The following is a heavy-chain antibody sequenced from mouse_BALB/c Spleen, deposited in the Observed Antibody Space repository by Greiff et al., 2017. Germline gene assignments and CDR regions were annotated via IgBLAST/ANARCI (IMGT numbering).Heavy chain of an antibody. J-gene: IGHJ2*01. CDR3: ARTIYYGNYLYYFDY. Sequence: QVTLKVSGPGILKPSQTLSLTCSFSGFSLSTSGMGVGWIRQPSGKGLEWLAHIWWDADKYYNPSLKSRLTISKDTSRNQVFLKITSVDTADTATYDCARTIYYGNYLYYFDYWGQGTTLTVSS. D-gene: IGHD2-1*01. V-gene: IGHV8-8*01. CDR2: IWWDADK. CDR1: GFSLSTSGMG.